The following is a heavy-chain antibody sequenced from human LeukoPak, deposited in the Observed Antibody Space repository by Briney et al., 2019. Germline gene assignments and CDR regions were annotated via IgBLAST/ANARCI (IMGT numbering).Heavy chain of an antibody. D-gene: IGHD3-22*01. CDR2: IQISGSP. V-gene: IGHV4-4*09. J-gene: IGHJ5*02. CDR1: GDSIRSYY. Sequence: SETLSLTCTVSGDSIRSYYWSWVRQPPGKGLDWVGNIQISGSPNYNPSLKSRVTISGDTSKNQFSLKLSSVTAADTAVYYCARHRDSSVHYYGWFDPWGQGTLVTVSS. CDR3: ARHRDSSVHYYGWFDP.